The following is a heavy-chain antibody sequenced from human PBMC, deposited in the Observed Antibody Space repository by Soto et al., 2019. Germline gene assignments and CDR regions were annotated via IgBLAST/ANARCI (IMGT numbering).Heavy chain of an antibody. CDR1: GASLLSSY. CDR2: IFSSGRT. J-gene: IGHJ4*02. V-gene: IGHV4-4*07. CDR3: AKGWDVKYFDH. Sequence: HVQLQESGPGLVKPSETLSLSCSVSGASLLSSYWSWVRQPAGEGLEWIGHIFSSGRTSYNPSLKSRLTMSIDVSNNLFSLNLSSGTAADTAVYYCAKGWDVKYFDHWGQGTLVTVSS. D-gene: IGHD1-26*01.